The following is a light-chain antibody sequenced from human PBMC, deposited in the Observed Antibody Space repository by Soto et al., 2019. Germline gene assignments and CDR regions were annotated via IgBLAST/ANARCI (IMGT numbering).Light chain of an antibody. CDR1: QSVGSN. J-gene: IGKJ1*01. CDR3: QQYDNWPPWT. CDR2: GAS. Sequence: DIMMTQSPATLSASPGESATLSCRASQSVGSNLAWYRQRPGQAPRLLISGASIRATDIPARFSGSGSGTEFTLTISSLQSEDFAVYYCQQYDNWPPWTFGQGTKVEI. V-gene: IGKV3-15*01.